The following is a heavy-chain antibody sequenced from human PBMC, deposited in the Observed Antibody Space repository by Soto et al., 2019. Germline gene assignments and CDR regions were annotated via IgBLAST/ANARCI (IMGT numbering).Heavy chain of an antibody. CDR3: ARAPGFYGNFFDY. J-gene: IGHJ4*02. Sequence: EVQLVESGGGVARPGGSLRLSCAAFGFPFDDYGMSWVRQAPGKGLEWVSGINRDGGSTAYADSVKGRFTISRDNAKNSLYLQMNSLRAEDTAFYYCARAPGFYGNFFDYWGQGALVTVSS. V-gene: IGHV3-20*04. CDR2: INRDGGST. CDR1: GFPFDDYG. D-gene: IGHD4-17*01.